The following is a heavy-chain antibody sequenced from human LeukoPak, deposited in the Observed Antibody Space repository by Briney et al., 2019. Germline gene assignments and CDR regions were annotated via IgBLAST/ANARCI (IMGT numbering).Heavy chain of an antibody. CDR3: ARDSRVSGDY. Sequence: ASVKVSCKTSGYTFTGYYIHWVLQAPGQGLEWLGRIDPNSGGTSYAHNFQGRVTMTGDTSISTAYMDLSSLTSDDTAVYYCARDSRVSGDYWGQGTLVTVSS. V-gene: IGHV1-2*06. CDR1: GYTFTGYY. D-gene: IGHD2-2*01. CDR2: IDPNSGGT. J-gene: IGHJ4*02.